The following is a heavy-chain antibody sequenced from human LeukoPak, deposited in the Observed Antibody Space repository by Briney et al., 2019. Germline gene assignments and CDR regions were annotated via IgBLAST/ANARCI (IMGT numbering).Heavy chain of an antibody. CDR1: GGSFSGYY. V-gene: IGHV4-34*01. CDR3: ARDTAMVTPYYGMDV. Sequence: SETLSLTCAVYGGSFSGYYWSWIRQPPGKGLEWIGEINHSGSTNYNPFLKSRVTISVDTSKNQFSLKLSSVTAADTAVYYCARDTAMVTPYYGMDVWGQGTTVTVSS. D-gene: IGHD5-18*01. J-gene: IGHJ6*02. CDR2: INHSGST.